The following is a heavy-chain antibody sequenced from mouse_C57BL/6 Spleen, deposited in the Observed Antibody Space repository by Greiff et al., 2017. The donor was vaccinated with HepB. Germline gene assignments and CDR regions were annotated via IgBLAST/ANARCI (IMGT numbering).Heavy chain of an antibody. V-gene: IGHV14-1*01. CDR2: IDPADGDT. Sequence: EVQLQQSGAELVRPGASVKLSCTASGFNIKDYYMHWVKQRPEQGLEWIGRIDPADGDTEYAPKFQGKATMTADTSSNTAYLQLSSLTSEDTAVYYWTTDYYGSSYFGYWGQGTTLTVSS. J-gene: IGHJ2*01. CDR1: GFNIKDYY. D-gene: IGHD1-1*01. CDR3: TTDYYGSSYFGY.